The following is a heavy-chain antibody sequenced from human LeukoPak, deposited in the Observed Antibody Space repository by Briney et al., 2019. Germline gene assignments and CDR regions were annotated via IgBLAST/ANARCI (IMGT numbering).Heavy chain of an antibody. Sequence: PSETLSLTCTVSGGSISSYYWRWIRQPPGKGLEWIGYMYYSGSTNYNPSLKSRVTISIDTSKNQFSLKLSSVTAADTAVYYCAREYTSSWYGGTTFYGMDVWGQGTTVTVSS. D-gene: IGHD6-13*01. CDR2: MYYSGST. CDR1: GGSISSYY. J-gene: IGHJ6*02. CDR3: AREYTSSWYGGTTFYGMDV. V-gene: IGHV4-59*01.